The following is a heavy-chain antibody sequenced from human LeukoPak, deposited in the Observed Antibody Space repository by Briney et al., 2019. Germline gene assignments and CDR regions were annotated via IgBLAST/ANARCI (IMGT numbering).Heavy chain of an antibody. CDR3: ARADYDILTGYFPFDY. J-gene: IGHJ4*02. V-gene: IGHV3-74*01. Sequence: GGSLRLSCAASGFTFSSYWMHWVRQAPGKGLVWVSRINSDGSSTSYADSVKGRFTISRDNAKNTLYLQMNSLRAEDTAVYYCARADYDILTGYFPFDYWGQGTLVTVSS. CDR1: GFTFSSYW. D-gene: IGHD3-9*01. CDR2: INSDGSST.